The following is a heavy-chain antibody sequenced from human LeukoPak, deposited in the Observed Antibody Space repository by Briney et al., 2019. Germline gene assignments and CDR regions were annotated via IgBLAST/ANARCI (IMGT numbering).Heavy chain of an antibody. D-gene: IGHD3-10*01. Sequence: SETLSLTCAVYGGSFSGYYWSWIRQPPGKGLEWIGEINHSGSTNYNPSLKSRVTISVDTSKNQFSLKLSSVTAAETAVYYCARGRRGLLWFGEEGPFDYWGQGTLVTVSS. V-gene: IGHV4-34*01. CDR1: GGSFSGYY. J-gene: IGHJ4*02. CDR3: ARGRRGLLWFGEEGPFDY. CDR2: INHSGST.